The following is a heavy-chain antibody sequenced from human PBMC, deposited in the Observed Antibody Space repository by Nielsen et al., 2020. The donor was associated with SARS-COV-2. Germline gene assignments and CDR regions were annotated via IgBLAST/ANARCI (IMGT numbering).Heavy chain of an antibody. D-gene: IGHD2-21*01. CDR1: GGSISSYY. CDR3: ARDVFPPPAFDY. J-gene: IGHJ4*02. Sequence: SETLSLTCTVSGGSISSYYWSWIRQPPGKGLEWIGYIYYSGSTYYNPSLKSRVTISVDTSKNQFSLKLSSVTAADTAVYYCARDVFPPPAFDYWGQGTLVTVSS. V-gene: IGHV4-59*06. CDR2: IYYSGST.